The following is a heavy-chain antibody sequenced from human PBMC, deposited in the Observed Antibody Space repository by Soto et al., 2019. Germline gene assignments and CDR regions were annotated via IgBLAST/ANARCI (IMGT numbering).Heavy chain of an antibody. CDR1: GGTFSSYT. CDR3: APGVRRCGYPVGY. V-gene: IGHV1-69*02. D-gene: IGHD5-12*01. CDR2: IIPILGIA. J-gene: IGHJ4*02. Sequence: QVQLVQSGAEVKKPGSSVKVSCKASGGTFSSYTISWVRQAPGQGLEWMGRIIPILGIANYAQKFQGRVTITADKSTRTAYMELSRLRSEDTAVYYCAPGVRRCGYPVGYWGQGTLVTVSS.